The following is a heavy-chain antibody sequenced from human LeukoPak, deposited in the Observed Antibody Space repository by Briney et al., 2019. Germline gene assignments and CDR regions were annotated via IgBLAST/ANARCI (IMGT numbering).Heavy chain of an antibody. CDR1: GFTFSSYN. CDR3: ARGYYCSSTSCYYYYGMDV. V-gene: IGHV3-21*01. D-gene: IGHD2-2*01. CDR2: ISSGGSYI. Sequence: GGSLRLSCAASGFTFSSYNVNWVRQAPGKGLEWVSSISSGGSYIYYADSVKGRFTISRDNAKNSLYLQMNSLRAEDTAVYYCARGYYCSSTSCYYYYGMDVWGQGTTVTVSS. J-gene: IGHJ6*02.